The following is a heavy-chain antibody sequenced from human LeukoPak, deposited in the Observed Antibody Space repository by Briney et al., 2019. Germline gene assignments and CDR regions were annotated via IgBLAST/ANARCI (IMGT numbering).Heavy chain of an antibody. Sequence: ASVKVSCKVSGYTLTELSIHWGRQAPGKGVEWGGGFDPEDGETIYAQKFQGRVTMTEDTSTDTAYMELSSLRSEDTAVYYCATGDFDWLLLFDYWGQGTLVTVSS. CDR3: ATGDFDWLLLFDY. V-gene: IGHV1-24*01. D-gene: IGHD3-9*01. CDR2: FDPEDGET. CDR1: GYTLTELS. J-gene: IGHJ4*02.